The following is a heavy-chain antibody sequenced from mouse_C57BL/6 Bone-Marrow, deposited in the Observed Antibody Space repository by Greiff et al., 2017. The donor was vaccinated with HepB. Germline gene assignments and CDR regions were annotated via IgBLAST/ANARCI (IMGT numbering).Heavy chain of an antibody. Sequence: VKLQQSGPELVRPGASVKISCKAPGYTFTSHWMQWVRQRPGQGLEWIGEILPGSGSTYYNEKFKGKATLTVDTSSSTAYMQLSSMTSEDSAVYFCARSTVVPYWYFDVGGTGTTVTVSS. J-gene: IGHJ1*03. CDR1: GYTFTSHW. V-gene: IGHV1-56*01. CDR2: ILPGSGST. D-gene: IGHD1-1*01. CDR3: ARSTVVPYWYFDV.